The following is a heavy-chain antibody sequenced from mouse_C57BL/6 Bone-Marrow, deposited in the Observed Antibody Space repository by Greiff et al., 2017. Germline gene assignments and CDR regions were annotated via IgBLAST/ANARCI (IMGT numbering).Heavy chain of an antibody. D-gene: IGHD2-4*01. Sequence: QVQLQQPGTELVKPGASVKLSCKASGYTFTSYWMHWVKQRPGQGLEWIGNINPSNGGTNYNEKFKSKATLTVDKSSSTAYMQLSSLTSEDSAVXCCARGGIYYDYGGYFDVWGTGTTVTVSS. J-gene: IGHJ1*03. CDR2: INPSNGGT. CDR1: GYTFTSYW. V-gene: IGHV1-53*01. CDR3: ARGGIYYDYGGYFDV.